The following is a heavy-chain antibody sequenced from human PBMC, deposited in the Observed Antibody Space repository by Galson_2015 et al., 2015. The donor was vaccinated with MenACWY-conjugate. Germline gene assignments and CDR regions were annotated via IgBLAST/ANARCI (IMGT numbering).Heavy chain of an antibody. CDR3: AKRYDAYDSYYYSGLDV. V-gene: IGHV3-23*01. CDR2: ISHTGFAT. Sequence: SLRLSCAASGFTFSNYVMSWVRQAPGKGLEWVSTISHTGFATYYADSVKGRFTISRDDSKNTLYLEVNSLRVDDTATYFCAKRYDAYDSYYYSGLDVWGQGTTVTVSS. CDR1: GFTFSNYV. D-gene: IGHD5-12*01. J-gene: IGHJ6*02.